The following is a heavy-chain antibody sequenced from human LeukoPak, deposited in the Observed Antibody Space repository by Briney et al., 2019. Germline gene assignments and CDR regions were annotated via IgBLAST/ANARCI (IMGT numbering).Heavy chain of an antibody. D-gene: IGHD5-18*01. V-gene: IGHV3-7*01. CDR1: GFTFSSYW. CDR3: ARADTTMVDPYIDY. J-gene: IGHJ4*02. CDR2: IMQDGSEK. Sequence: PGGSLRLSCAASGFTFSSYWMSWVRQAPGKGLEWVANIMQDGSEKYYVDSVKGRFTISRDNAKNSLYLQMNSLRAEDTAVYYCARADTTMVDPYIDYWGQGTLVTVSS.